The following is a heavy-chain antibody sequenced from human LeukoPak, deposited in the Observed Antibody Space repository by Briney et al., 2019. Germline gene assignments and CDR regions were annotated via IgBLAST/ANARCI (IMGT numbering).Heavy chain of an antibody. J-gene: IGHJ4*02. CDR2: ISYDGSNK. Sequence: GGSLRLSCAASGFTFSSYGMHWVRQAPGKGLEWVAVISYDGSNKYYADSVKGRFTISRDNSKNTLYLQMNSLRAEDTAVYYCAKGQLPLGILWWCPVDYWGQGTLVTVSS. CDR1: GFTFSSYG. CDR3: AKGQLPLGILWWCPVDY. V-gene: IGHV3-30*18. D-gene: IGHD2-21*01.